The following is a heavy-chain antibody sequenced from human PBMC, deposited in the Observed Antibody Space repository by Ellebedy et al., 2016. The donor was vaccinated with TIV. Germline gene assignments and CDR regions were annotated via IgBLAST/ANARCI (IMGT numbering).Heavy chain of an antibody. J-gene: IGHJ4*02. CDR1: GFTLSTYG. D-gene: IGHD6-19*01. CDR3: ARETNPPPGALAGTAFDC. CDR2: KRFDGRTE. V-gene: IGHV3-30*02. Sequence: GGSLRLSCVVSGFTLSTYGMHWVRQAPGKGLEWVAFKRFDGRTEYNWGSVQGRFIISRYLSKNTLYLQMNRLRSEDTGIYYCARETNPPPGALAGTAFDCWGQGTLVIVSS.